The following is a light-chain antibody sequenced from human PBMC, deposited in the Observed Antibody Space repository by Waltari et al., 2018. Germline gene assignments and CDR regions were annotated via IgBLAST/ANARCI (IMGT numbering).Light chain of an antibody. CDR2: AAS. CDR1: QSISSY. CDR3: QQSYSTPLT. J-gene: IGKJ4*01. V-gene: IGKV1-39*01. Sequence: DIQMTQSPSSLSASVGDRVTITCRASQSISSYLNWYQHKPGKAPKLLIYAASSLQSGVPSRFSGSGSGIDFTLTISSLQPEEFATYYCQQSYSTPLTFGGGTKVEIK.